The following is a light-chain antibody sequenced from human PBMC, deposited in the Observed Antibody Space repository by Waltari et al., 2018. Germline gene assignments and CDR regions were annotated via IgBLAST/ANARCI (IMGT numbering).Light chain of an antibody. J-gene: IGLJ1*01. V-gene: IGLV2-23*02. CDR1: SSDVGSYNL. CDR3: CSYAGSGIYV. CDR2: EVN. Sequence: QSALTQPASVSGSPGQSINVSCTGTSSDVGSYNLVSWFQQYPDTAPKLIIFEVNKRPSGVSNRFSGSKSGNTASLTISGLQAGDEADYYCCSYAGSGIYVFGTGAKVTVL.